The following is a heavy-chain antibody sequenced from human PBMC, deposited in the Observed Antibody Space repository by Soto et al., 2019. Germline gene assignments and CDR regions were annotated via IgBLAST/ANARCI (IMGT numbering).Heavy chain of an antibody. D-gene: IGHD3-10*01. CDR2: ISAYNGNT. V-gene: IGHV1-18*01. CDR1: GYTFTSYG. J-gene: IGHJ4*02. Sequence: GASVKVSCKASGYTFTSYGISWVRQAPGQGLEWMGWISAYNGNTNYAQKLQGRVTMTTDTSTSTAYMELRSLRSDDTAVYFCARGRAASGTYHNLPSDYWGQGTLVTVSS. CDR3: ARGRAASGTYHNLPSDY.